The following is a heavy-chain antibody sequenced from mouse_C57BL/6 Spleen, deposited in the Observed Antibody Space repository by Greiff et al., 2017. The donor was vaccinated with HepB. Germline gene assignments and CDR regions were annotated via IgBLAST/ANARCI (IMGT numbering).Heavy chain of an antibody. CDR3: ARELRFYYGKGYFDV. J-gene: IGHJ1*03. CDR2: ISDGSYT. Sequence: EVQRVESGGGLVKPGGSLKLSCAASGFTFSSYAMSWVRQTPEKRLEWVATISDGSYTYYPDNVKGRFTISRDNAKNNLYLQMSHLKSEDTAMYYCARELRFYYGKGYFDVWGTGTTVTVSS. D-gene: IGHD2-1*01. CDR1: GFTFSSYA. V-gene: IGHV5-4*01.